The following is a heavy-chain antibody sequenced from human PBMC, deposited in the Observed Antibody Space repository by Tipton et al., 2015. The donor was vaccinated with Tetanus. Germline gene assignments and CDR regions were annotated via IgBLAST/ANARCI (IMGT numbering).Heavy chain of an antibody. V-gene: IGHV4-31*03. Sequence: TLSLTCTVSGASIGSISYYWSWIRQPPGKGLEWIGYIDYRGNTYYNPSLRRRVTFSFDTSENQFSLKLTSVTAADTAVYYCASDPALMGNFDYWGQGTLVTVSS. CDR1: GASIGSISYY. J-gene: IGHJ4*02. CDR2: IDYRGNT. CDR3: ASDPALMGNFDY. D-gene: IGHD2-2*01.